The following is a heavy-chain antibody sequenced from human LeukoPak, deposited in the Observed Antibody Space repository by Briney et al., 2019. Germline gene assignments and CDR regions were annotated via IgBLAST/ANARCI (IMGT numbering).Heavy chain of an antibody. D-gene: IGHD1-26*01. CDR2: IIPIFGTA. Sequence: SVKVSFKASGGTFSSYAISWARQAPGQGLEWMGGIIPIFGTANYAQKFQGRLTLTTDESTSTAYMELSSLRSEDTAVYCCARTVGVEGPFDYWGQGTLVTVSS. CDR1: GGTFSSYA. V-gene: IGHV1-69*05. CDR3: ARTVGVEGPFDY. J-gene: IGHJ4*02.